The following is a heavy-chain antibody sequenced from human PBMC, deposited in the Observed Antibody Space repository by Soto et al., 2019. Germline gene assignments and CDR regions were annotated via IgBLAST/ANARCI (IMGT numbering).Heavy chain of an antibody. V-gene: IGHV1-2*04. CDR3: ARGIAAAGTPRSEVDHYYYYMDV. D-gene: IGHD6-13*01. CDR2: INPNSGGT. CDR1: GYTFTGYY. J-gene: IGHJ6*03. Sequence: QVQLVQSGAEVKKPGASVKVSCKASGYTFTGYYMHWVRQAPGQGLEWMGWINPNSGGTNYAQKFQGWVTMTRDTSISTAYMELSRLRSDDTAVYYCARGIAAAGTPRSEVDHYYYYMDVWGKGTTVTVSS.